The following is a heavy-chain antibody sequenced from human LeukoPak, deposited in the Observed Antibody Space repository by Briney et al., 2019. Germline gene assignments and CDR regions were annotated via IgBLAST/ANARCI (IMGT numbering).Heavy chain of an antibody. J-gene: IGHJ3*02. D-gene: IGHD3-3*01. V-gene: IGHV3-23*01. CDR3: AKDQRYDFWSGQNAFDI. CDR2: ISGSGGST. CDR1: GFTFSSYA. Sequence: GGSLRLSCAASGFTFSSYAMSWVRQTPGKGLEWVSAISGSGGSTYYADSVKGRFTISRDNSKNTLYLQMNSLRAEDTAVYYCAKDQRYDFWSGQNAFDIWGQGTMVTVSS.